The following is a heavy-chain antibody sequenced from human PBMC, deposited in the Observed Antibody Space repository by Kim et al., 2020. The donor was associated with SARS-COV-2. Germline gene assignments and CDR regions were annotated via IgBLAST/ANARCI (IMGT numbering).Heavy chain of an antibody. CDR1: GYTFTSYA. CDR3: AGSYYGSGSPYYFDY. J-gene: IGHJ4*02. D-gene: IGHD3-10*01. V-gene: IGHV7-4-1*02. CDR2: INTNTGNP. Sequence: ASVKVSCKASGYTFTSYAMNWVRQAPGQGLEWMGWINTNTGNPTYAQGFTGRFVFSLDTSVSTAYLQISSLKAEDTAVYYCAGSYYGSGSPYYFDYWGQGTLVTVSS.